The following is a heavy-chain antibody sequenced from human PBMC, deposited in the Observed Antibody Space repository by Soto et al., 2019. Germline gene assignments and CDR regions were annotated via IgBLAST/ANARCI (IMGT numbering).Heavy chain of an antibody. CDR1: GFTFNEYF. Sequence: EVQLVESGGGLVQPGGSLILSCAASGFTFNEYFMDWVRQTPGKGLEWVGRSENKGNGFTTEYAASVKGRFTMSRDESKNSLYLQMKSLKTEDTAVYYCARDNWGSYDSWGQGTLVTVSS. D-gene: IGHD3-16*01. CDR3: ARDNWGSYDS. V-gene: IGHV3-72*01. J-gene: IGHJ5*02. CDR2: SENKGNGFTT.